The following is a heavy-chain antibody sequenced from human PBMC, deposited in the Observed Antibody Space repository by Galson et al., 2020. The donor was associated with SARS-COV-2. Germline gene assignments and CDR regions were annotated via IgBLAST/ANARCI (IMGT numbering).Heavy chain of an antibody. CDR3: AREPDYYEASGYYRYFEY. D-gene: IGHD3-22*01. CDR2: VYTSGNA. Sequence: TGGSLRLSCTASGFTVSSNYMNWVRQAPGKGLEWVSVVYTSGNAYYTDSVKGRFTTSRDDSKNTVFLQMNSLRDEDTAVYYCAREPDYYEASGYYRYFEYWGQGTLVTVSS. V-gene: IGHV3-66*01. J-gene: IGHJ4*02. CDR1: GFTVSSNY.